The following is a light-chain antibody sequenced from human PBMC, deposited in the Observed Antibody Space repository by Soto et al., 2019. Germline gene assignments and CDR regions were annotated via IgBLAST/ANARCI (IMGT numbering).Light chain of an antibody. CDR3: QPRSNWPPYT. J-gene: IGKJ2*01. CDR2: DAS. V-gene: IGKV3-11*01. CDR1: QSVSSY. Sequence: EIVLTQSPATLSLSPGERATLSCRASQSVSSYLAWYQQKSGQAPRLLIYDASNRATGIPARFRVSGSGTDFTLTISSLEPEDFAVYYCQPRSNWPPYTFGQGTKLEIK.